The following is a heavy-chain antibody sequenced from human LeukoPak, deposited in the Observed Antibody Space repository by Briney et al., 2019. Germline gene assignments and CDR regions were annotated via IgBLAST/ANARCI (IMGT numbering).Heavy chain of an antibody. CDR1: GGSFSGYY. J-gene: IGHJ6*02. D-gene: IGHD2-2*02. CDR3: ARDDAALYNYYCGMDV. V-gene: IGHV4-34*01. Sequence: SETLSLTCAVYGGSFSGYYWSWIRQPPGKGLEWIGEINHSGSTNYSPSLKSRVTISVDMSKNQFFLKLSSVTAADTAVYYCARDDAALYNYYCGMDVWGQGTTVTVSS. CDR2: INHSGST.